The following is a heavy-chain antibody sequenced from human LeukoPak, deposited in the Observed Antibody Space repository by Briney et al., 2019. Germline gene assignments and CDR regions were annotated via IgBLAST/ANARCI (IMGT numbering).Heavy chain of an antibody. CDR2: ISSDGTYT. CDR3: ARDENTVTTNYFDL. Sequence: GGSLRLSCAASGFTFSNHLMHWVRQAPGKGLVWVSRISSDGTYTNYADSVRGRFTISRDNAKNTLYLQMNSLRAEDTAVYYCARDENTVTTNYFDLWGRGTLVTVSS. D-gene: IGHD4-17*01. J-gene: IGHJ2*01. CDR1: GFTFSNHL. V-gene: IGHV3-74*01.